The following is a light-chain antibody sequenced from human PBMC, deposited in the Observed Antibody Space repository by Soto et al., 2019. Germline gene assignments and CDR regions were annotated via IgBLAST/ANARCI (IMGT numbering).Light chain of an antibody. J-gene: IGKJ5*01. CDR1: QSVSSSY. Sequence: EIMLTQSPGPLSLSPGERATLSCRVSQSVSSSYLAWYQHKPGQAPRLLIYADSNRATGIPARFSGSGSGRDFTLTISSLEPEDFSVYYCQQRYNWPITFGQGTRLEIK. CDR2: ADS. V-gene: IGKV3-11*02. CDR3: QQRYNWPIT.